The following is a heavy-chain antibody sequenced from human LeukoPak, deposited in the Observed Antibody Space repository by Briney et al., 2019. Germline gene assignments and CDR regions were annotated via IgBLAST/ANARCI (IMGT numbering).Heavy chain of an antibody. J-gene: IGHJ4*02. D-gene: IGHD5-18*01. Sequence: SETLSLTCAVYGVSFSGYYWSWIRQPPGKGLEWIGEINHSGSTNYNPSLKSRVIISVDTSKNQFSLKLSSVTAADTAVYYCARVDTAMAFHFDYWGQGTLVTVSS. CDR2: INHSGST. CDR3: ARVDTAMAFHFDY. CDR1: GVSFSGYY. V-gene: IGHV4-34*01.